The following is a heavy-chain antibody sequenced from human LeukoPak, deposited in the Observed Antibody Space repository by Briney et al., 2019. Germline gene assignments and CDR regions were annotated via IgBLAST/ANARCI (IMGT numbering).Heavy chain of an antibody. CDR2: MNPDSGNT. J-gene: IGHJ4*02. CDR3: ARRIAAAGVGIVY. D-gene: IGHD6-13*01. Sequence: ASVKVSCKASGHTFTSHDINWVRQATGQGLEWMGWMNPDSGNTGYAQKFQGRVTMTRNPSISTAYMELSSLTSEDTAVYHCARRIAAAGVGIVYWGQGTLVTVSS. CDR1: GHTFTSHD. V-gene: IGHV1-8*01.